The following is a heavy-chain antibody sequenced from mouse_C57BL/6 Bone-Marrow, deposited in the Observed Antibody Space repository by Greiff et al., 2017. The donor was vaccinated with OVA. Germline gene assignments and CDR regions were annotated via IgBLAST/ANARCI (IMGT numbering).Heavy chain of an antibody. J-gene: IGHJ4*01. Sequence: EVKLVESGGDLVKPGGSLKLSCAASGFTFSSYGMSWVRQTPDKRLEWVATISSGGSYTYYPDSVKGRFTISRDNAKNTLYLQMSSLKSEDTAMYYCARHEGSNYFFYAMDYWGQGTSVTVSS. V-gene: IGHV5-6*01. CDR3: ARHEGSNYFFYAMDY. D-gene: IGHD2-5*01. CDR2: ISSGGSYT. CDR1: GFTFSSYG.